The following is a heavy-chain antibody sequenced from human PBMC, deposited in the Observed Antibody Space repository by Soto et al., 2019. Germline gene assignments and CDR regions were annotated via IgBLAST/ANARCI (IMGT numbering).Heavy chain of an antibody. Sequence: LETLSLTCAVDGGSFSGYYWSWIRQTPGKGLEWIGEINHSGSTNYNPSLKSRVTISVDTSKNQFSLKLSSVTAADTAVYYCARGLLYGDYDPIDYWGHGTLVTSPQ. CDR3: ARGLLYGDYDPIDY. CDR2: INHSGST. V-gene: IGHV4-34*01. CDR1: GGSFSGYY. J-gene: IGHJ4*01. D-gene: IGHD4-17*01.